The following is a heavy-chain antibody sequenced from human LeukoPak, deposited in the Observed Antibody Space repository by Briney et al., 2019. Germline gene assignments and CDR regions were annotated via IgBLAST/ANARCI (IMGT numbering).Heavy chain of an antibody. Sequence: GESMRFSCAASGFTFSSYEMSWVREALGKGLEWVSAISGSGGSTYYADSVKGRFIISRDNSKNTLYLQMNSLRAEDTAVYYCAKVRGGGEPSWVYYYYYGMDVWGQGTTVTVSS. D-gene: IGHD3-16*01. J-gene: IGHJ6*02. CDR2: ISGSGGST. V-gene: IGHV3-23*01. CDR3: AKVRGGGEPSWVYYYYYGMDV. CDR1: GFTFSSYE.